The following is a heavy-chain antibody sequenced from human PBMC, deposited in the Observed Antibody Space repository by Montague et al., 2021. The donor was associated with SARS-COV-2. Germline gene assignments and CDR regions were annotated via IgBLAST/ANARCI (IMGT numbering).Heavy chain of an antibody. Sequence: CAISGDSVSSNNVAWNWIRQSPSRGLEWLGRTNYRSKWHYDYAVSVKSRILIIPNTSENQFSLQLNSVTAADTAVYYCARGRPPMVRGVIGFDPWGQGTLVTVSS. CDR1: GDSVSSNNVA. CDR3: ARGRPPMVRGVIGFDP. D-gene: IGHD3-10*01. CDR2: TNYRSKWHY. V-gene: IGHV6-1*01. J-gene: IGHJ5*02.